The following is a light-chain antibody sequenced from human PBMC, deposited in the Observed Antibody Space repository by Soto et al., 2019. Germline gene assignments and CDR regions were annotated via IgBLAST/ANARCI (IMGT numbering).Light chain of an antibody. Sequence: EIVLTQSPGTLSLSPGERATLSCRASQYISSTYLAWYQQKPGQAPRLLIYGASSRATGIPDRFSGSGSGTDFTLTISRLEPEDFAVYYCQQYAGSPRTFGQGTKVELK. V-gene: IGKV3-20*01. CDR2: GAS. J-gene: IGKJ1*01. CDR3: QQYAGSPRT. CDR1: QYISSTY.